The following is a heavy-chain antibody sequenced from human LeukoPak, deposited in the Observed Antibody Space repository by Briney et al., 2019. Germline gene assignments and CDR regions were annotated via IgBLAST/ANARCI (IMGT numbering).Heavy chain of an antibody. Sequence: GESLKISCKGSGYNFANYRIGWVRQMPGKGLEWMGIIFPGDSDTRYSPSFQGQVTISADKSISTAYLQWSSLKASDTAMYYCARHGAGAFDIWGQGTMVTVSS. CDR2: IFPGDSDT. J-gene: IGHJ3*02. V-gene: IGHV5-51*01. CDR1: GYNFANYR. D-gene: IGHD3-16*01. CDR3: ARHGAGAFDI.